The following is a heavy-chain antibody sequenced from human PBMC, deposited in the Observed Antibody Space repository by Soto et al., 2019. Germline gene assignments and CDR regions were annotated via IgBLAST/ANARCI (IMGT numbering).Heavy chain of an antibody. CDR1: GFTFDDYG. V-gene: IGHV3-15*01. Sequence: GGSLRLSCAASGFTFDDYGMSWVGRIKSKSDGGTTDYAAPVKDRFTISRDDSKNTVYLQMSSLKTEDTAVYYCARELNYGDYGFDYWGQGTLVTVSS. CDR3: ARELNYGDYGFDY. D-gene: IGHD4-17*01. CDR2: IKSKSDGGTT. J-gene: IGHJ4*02.